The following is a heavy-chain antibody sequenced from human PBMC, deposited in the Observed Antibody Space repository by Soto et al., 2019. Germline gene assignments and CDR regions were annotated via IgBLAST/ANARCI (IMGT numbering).Heavy chain of an antibody. Sequence: EVQLVESGGGLVKPGGSLRLSCAASGFSFSSDSMGWVRQAPGKGLEWVSSISSSGSFMNYADSVKCRFTISRDNAKNSLYLQMSGLKDEDTAVYYCARDPPTGTTLDCVDSWGQGTLVTVSS. D-gene: IGHD1-7*01. CDR2: ISSSGSFM. V-gene: IGHV3-21*01. CDR1: GFSFSSDS. J-gene: IGHJ4*02. CDR3: ARDPPTGTTLDCVDS.